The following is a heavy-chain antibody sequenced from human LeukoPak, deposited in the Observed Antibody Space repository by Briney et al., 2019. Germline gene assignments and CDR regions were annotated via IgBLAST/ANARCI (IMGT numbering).Heavy chain of an antibody. Sequence: GGSLRLSCAASEFTFSDYYMSWIRQAPGKGLEWVSSISSGGHSTYYAGSVKGRFTISRDNSKNTLYLQMNSLRAEDTAVYYCAKGAGQWLVPSEYFQYWGQGTLVTVSS. D-gene: IGHD6-19*01. CDR2: ISSGGHST. CDR1: EFTFSDYY. V-gene: IGHV3-23*01. J-gene: IGHJ1*01. CDR3: AKGAGQWLVPSEYFQY.